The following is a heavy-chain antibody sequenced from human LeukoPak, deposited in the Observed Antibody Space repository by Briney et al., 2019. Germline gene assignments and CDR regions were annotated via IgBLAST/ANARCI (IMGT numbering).Heavy chain of an antibody. CDR1: GYTFTTYD. CDR2: MNPNSGNT. CDR3: ARANYYGSGKKDLDY. Sequence: ASVKVSCKASGYTFTTYDVNWVRQATGQGLEWMGWMNPNSGNTGYAQKFQGRVTMTRNTSMSTAYMELGSLRFEDTAVYYCARANYYGSGKKDLDYWGQGTLVTVSS. J-gene: IGHJ4*02. V-gene: IGHV1-8*01. D-gene: IGHD3-10*01.